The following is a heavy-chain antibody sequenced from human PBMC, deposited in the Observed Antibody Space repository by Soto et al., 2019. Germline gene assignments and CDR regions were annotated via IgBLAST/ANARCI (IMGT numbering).Heavy chain of an antibody. CDR3: AKDWELSDP. CDR1: GFTFSNYA. J-gene: IGHJ5*02. V-gene: IGHV3-23*01. Sequence: GSLRLSCAASGFTFSNYAMSWVRRAPGRGLEWVSTISGSGANTYYPDSVKGRFTISRDNSKNTLYLQMNSLRAEDTAVYYCAKDWELSDPWGQGTLVNVSS. CDR2: ISGSGANT. D-gene: IGHD1-26*01.